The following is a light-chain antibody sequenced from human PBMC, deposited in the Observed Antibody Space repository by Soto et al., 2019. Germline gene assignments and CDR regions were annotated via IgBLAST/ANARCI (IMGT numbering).Light chain of an antibody. V-gene: IGLV2-14*01. CDR2: EVS. CDR1: SNDICNYNY. J-gene: IGLJ1*01. CDR3: TSYTTISTLDV. Sequence: QSVLTQPASVSGSPGQSITISCTGTSNDICNYNYVSWYQQHPGKAPKVMIYEVSNRPSGISNRFSGSKSGNTASLTISGLQAEDEADYYCTSYTTISTLDVFGSGTKVTVL.